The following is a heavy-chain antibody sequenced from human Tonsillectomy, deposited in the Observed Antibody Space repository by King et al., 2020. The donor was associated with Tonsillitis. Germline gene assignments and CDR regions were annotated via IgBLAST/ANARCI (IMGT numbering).Heavy chain of an antibody. Sequence: VQLVESGGGLVQPGGSLRLSCAASGFTFSSYAMSWVRQAPGKGLEWVSVIYSGGRSTYYADSVKGRFTISRDNSKNTLYLQMNSLRAEDTAVYYCAKDTQLERGEDYYYYGMDVWGQGTTVTVSS. J-gene: IGHJ6*02. CDR1: GFTFSSYA. CDR3: AKDTQLERGEDYYYYGMDV. D-gene: IGHD1-1*01. CDR2: IYSGGRST. V-gene: IGHV3-23*03.